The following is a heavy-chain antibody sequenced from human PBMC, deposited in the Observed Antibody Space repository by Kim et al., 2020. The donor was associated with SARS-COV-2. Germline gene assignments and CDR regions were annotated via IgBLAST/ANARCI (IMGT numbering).Heavy chain of an antibody. CDR3: ARGISGYGDASYYFGMDV. J-gene: IGHJ6*01. Sequence: GGSLRLSCVASGFTFRTYGMHWVRQAPGKGLEWVAVIWFDGSNKYFADSVRGRFSISRDNSKSTLYLQMNSLRAEDTAVYYCARGISGYGDASYYFGMDV. CDR1: GFTFRTYG. D-gene: IGHD4-17*01. V-gene: IGHV3-33*01. CDR2: IWFDGSNK.